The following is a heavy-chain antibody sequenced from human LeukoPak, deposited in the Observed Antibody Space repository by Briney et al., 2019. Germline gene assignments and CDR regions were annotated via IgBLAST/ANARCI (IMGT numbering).Heavy chain of an antibody. J-gene: IGHJ6*03. CDR2: INPSGGST. D-gene: IGHD6-13*01. Sequence: ASVTVSCKASGYTFTSYYMHWVRQAPGQGLEWMGTINPSGGSTSYAQKFQGRVTMTRDTSTSTVYMELSSLRSEDTAVYYCARDGPGIAAADLPGGYYYYYMDVWGKGTTVTVSS. V-gene: IGHV1-46*01. CDR1: GYTFTSYY. CDR3: ARDGPGIAAADLPGGYYYYYMDV.